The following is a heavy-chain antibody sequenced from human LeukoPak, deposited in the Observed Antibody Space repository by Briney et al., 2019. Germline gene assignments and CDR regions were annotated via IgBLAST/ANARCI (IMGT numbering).Heavy chain of an antibody. V-gene: IGHV4-30-4*01. CDR2: IYYSGST. D-gene: IGHD2-2*01. J-gene: IGHJ4*02. CDR3: ARTIVVPAAMFDY. CDR1: GGSISSGDYY. Sequence: SETLSLTCTVSGGSISSGDYYWSWIRQPPGKGLEWIGYIYYSGSTYYNPSLKSRVTISVDTSKNQFSLKLSSVTAADTAVYYCARTIVVPAAMFDYWGQGTLVTVSS.